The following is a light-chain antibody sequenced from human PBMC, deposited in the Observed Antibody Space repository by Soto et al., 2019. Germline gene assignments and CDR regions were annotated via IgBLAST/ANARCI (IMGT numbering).Light chain of an antibody. Sequence: DIEMSQSPSSLSASGGDRVTITCRASQSLNMWLDWYQQKPGKAPKLLIYDASSLQSGVPSRFRGSGSGTEFALTISSLQPDDFATYYCPQYNTYSWTFGPGTKVEIK. J-gene: IGKJ1*01. CDR1: QSLNMW. CDR2: DAS. V-gene: IGKV1-5*01. CDR3: PQYNTYSWT.